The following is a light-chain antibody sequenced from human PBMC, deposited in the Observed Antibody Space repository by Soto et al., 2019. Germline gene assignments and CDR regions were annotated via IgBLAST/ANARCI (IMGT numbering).Light chain of an antibody. CDR1: QSVSSN. CDR3: QRYNNWPPWT. V-gene: IGKV3-15*01. J-gene: IGKJ1*01. Sequence: EIVMTQSPATLSVSPGERATLSCRASQSVSSNLAWYQQKPGQAPRLLIYGASTRATGIPARFSGSGSGTEFTLTISSLQSEDFAVYYCQRYNNWPPWTVGQGTKEEIK. CDR2: GAS.